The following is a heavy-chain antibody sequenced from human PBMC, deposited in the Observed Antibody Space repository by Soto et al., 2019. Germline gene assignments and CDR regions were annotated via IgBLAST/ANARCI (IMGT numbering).Heavy chain of an antibody. CDR3: ARVVPEGSGVVIPYWYFEL. D-gene: IGHD3-3*01. Sequence: QVQLVQSGAEVKKPGSSVKVSCKTSGGTFSNYAISWVRQAPGQGLEWMGVIIPIFGTANYAQKFQGRLTIAADESTTSVYMDLSSLTSADTAVYFCARVVPEGSGVVIPYWYFELWGRGTLVTVSS. V-gene: IGHV1-69*01. J-gene: IGHJ2*01. CDR1: GGTFSNYA. CDR2: IIPIFGTA.